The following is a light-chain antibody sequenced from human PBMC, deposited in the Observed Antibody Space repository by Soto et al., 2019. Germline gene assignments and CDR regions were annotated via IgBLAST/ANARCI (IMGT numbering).Light chain of an antibody. CDR2: EVS. CDR1: SSDVGGYYY. CDR3: SSYAGTNTPYV. J-gene: IGLJ1*01. Sequence: QSVLTQPPSASGSPGQSVTISCTGTSSDVGGYYYVSWYQQHPGKAPKLMIYEVSKRPSGVPDRFSGSKSGNTASLTVSGLQAEDEADYYCSSYAGTNTPYVFGTGTKVPS. V-gene: IGLV2-8*01.